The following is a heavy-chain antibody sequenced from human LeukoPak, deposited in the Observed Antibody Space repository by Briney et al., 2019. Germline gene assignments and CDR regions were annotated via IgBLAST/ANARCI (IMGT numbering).Heavy chain of an antibody. CDR1: DGSISSYY. J-gene: IGHJ4*02. Sequence: SETLSLTCTVSDGSISSYYWSWIRQPPGKGLEWIGYIYYSGTTNYNPSLKSRVTILVDTSKNQFSLNLSSVTAAGTAVYYCARRGIAAAGYDYWGQGTLVTVSS. CDR2: IYYSGTT. CDR3: ARRGIAAAGYDY. D-gene: IGHD6-13*01. V-gene: IGHV4-59*08.